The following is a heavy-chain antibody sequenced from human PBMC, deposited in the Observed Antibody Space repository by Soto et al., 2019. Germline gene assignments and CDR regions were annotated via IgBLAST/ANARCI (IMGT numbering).Heavy chain of an antibody. Sequence: QVQLVESGGGVVQPGRSLSLSCAVSGFSFKSHGMHWVRQAPGKGLEWVAFISYDGKDANYADSVKGRFTISRDNSKDALYLQMGSLRGEDTAVYFCAKDHRNGGSRVDYWGQGTLVTVSS. D-gene: IGHD2-15*01. CDR1: GFSFKSHG. V-gene: IGHV3-30*18. J-gene: IGHJ4*02. CDR2: ISYDGKDA. CDR3: AKDHRNGGSRVDY.